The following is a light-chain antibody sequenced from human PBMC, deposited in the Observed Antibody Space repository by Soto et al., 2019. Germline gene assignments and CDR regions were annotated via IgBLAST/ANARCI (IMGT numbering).Light chain of an antibody. CDR3: QQYNGYSQLT. V-gene: IGKV1-5*03. J-gene: IGKJ4*01. CDR1: QSVSSW. CDR2: KAS. Sequence: DIQMTQSPSTLSASVGDGVTITCRASQSVSSWLAWYQQKPGKAPKLLIYKASNLESGVPSRFSGSGSGTEFTLTISSLQPDDFATYYCQQYNGYSQLTFGGGTREEIK.